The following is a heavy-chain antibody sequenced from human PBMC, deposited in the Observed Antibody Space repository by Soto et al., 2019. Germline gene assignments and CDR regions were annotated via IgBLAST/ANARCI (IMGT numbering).Heavy chain of an antibody. Sequence: GSLRLSCAASGFTFSSYWMSWVRQAPGKGLEWVANIKQDGSEKYYVDSVKGRFTISRDNAKNSLYLQMNSLRAEDTAVYYCARDGRGFYDFWTRASNAFDIWGQGKMVTVSS. CDR1: GFTFSSYW. J-gene: IGHJ3*02. D-gene: IGHD3-3*01. CDR2: IKQDGSEK. V-gene: IGHV3-7*03. CDR3: ARDGRGFYDFWTRASNAFDI.